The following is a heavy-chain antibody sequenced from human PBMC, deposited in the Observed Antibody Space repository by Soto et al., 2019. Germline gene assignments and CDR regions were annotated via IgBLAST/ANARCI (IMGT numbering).Heavy chain of an antibody. CDR2: YDPEDGET. CDR3: TKEVDRGGDYIFDS. D-gene: IGHD4-17*01. Sequence: ASVKVSCKVSGYTLTEVSMHWVRQAPGKGLEWMGGYDPEDGETISAQKFQGRVTMTEDTSTDTAYMELSSLNSDDTAVYYCTKEVDRGGDYIFDSWGQGTLVTVSS. J-gene: IGHJ4*02. V-gene: IGHV1-24*01. CDR1: GYTLTEVS.